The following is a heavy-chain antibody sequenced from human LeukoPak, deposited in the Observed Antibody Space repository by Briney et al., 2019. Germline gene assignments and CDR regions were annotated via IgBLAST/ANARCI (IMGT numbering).Heavy chain of an antibody. CDR3: ARAHCSSTSCYNRFDP. CDR1: GGSISSYY. Sequence: PSETLSLTCTVSGGSISSYYWSWIRQPAGKGLEWIGRIYTSGSTNYNPSLKSRVTMSVDTSKNQFSLKLSSVTAADTAVYYCARAHCSSTSCYNRFDPWGQGTLVTVSS. D-gene: IGHD2-2*01. CDR2: IYTSGST. J-gene: IGHJ5*02. V-gene: IGHV4-4*07.